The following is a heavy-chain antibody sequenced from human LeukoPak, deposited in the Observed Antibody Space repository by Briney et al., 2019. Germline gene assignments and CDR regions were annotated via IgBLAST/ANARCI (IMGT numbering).Heavy chain of an antibody. V-gene: IGHV3-30*18. CDR2: ISYDGSNK. Sequence: LSLTCTVSGGSIRSSYYYWGWIRQAPGKGLEWVAVISYDGSNKYYADSVKGRFTISRDNSKNTLYLQMNSLRAEDTAVYYCAKGAVEWQWLGRDYFDYWGQGTLVTVSS. CDR3: AKGAVEWQWLGRDYFDY. D-gene: IGHD6-19*01. J-gene: IGHJ4*02. CDR1: GGSIRS.